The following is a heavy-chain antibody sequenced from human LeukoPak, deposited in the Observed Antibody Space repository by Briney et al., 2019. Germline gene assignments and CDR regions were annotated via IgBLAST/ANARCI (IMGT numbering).Heavy chain of an antibody. D-gene: IGHD3-10*01. CDR3: ARDSGMVRGTVDY. J-gene: IGHJ4*02. CDR1: GFTVSSNF. Sequence: GGSLRLSCAASGFTVSSNFLSWVRQPPGKGLEWVSDIYSGGSTYYADSVKGRFTISRDNSKNTLYLQMNSLRAEDTAVYYCARDSGMVRGTVDYWGQGTLVTVSS. V-gene: IGHV3-53*01. CDR2: IYSGGST.